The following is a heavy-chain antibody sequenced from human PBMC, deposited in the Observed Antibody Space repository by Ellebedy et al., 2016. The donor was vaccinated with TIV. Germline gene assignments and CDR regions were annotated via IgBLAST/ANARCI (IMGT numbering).Heavy chain of an antibody. V-gene: IGHV4-38-2*02. CDR2: IFQTATT. Sequence: SETLSLTCTVSGYFIINGYYWGWIRQRPGKGLEWIGNIFQTATTYYNPSLRSRVSISVDASRNQFSLKLNSVTAADTAIYYCVRYDSRGVGATAVDYWGQGTLVTVSS. CDR3: VRYDSRGVGATAVDY. D-gene: IGHD1-26*01. J-gene: IGHJ4*02. CDR1: GYFIINGYY.